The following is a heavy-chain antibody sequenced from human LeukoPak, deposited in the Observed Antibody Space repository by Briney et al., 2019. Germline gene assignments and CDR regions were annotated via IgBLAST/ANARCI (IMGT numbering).Heavy chain of an antibody. J-gene: IGHJ4*02. CDR1: GGTFSSYA. V-gene: IGHV1-69*04. D-gene: IGHD4-11*01. CDR2: IIPILGIA. Sequence: SVKVSCKASGGTFSSYAISWVRQAPGQGLEWTGRIIPILGIANYAQKFQGRVTITADKSTSTAYMELSSLRSEDTAVYYCARDPGTVTTTGTLFDYWGQGTLVTVSS. CDR3: ARDPGTVTTTGTLFDY.